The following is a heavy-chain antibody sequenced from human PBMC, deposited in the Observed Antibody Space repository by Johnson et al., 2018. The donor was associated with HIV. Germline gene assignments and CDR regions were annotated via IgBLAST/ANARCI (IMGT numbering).Heavy chain of an antibody. CDR3: ARVKQQVVRVGSDAFDI. V-gene: IGHV3-30*19. CDR2: ISYDGSNK. D-gene: IGHD6-13*01. Sequence: QVQLVEFGGGVVQPGRSLRLSCVTSGFTFSSYGMHWVRQAPGKGLAWVAVISYDGSNKYYADSVKGRFTISRDNSKNTLYLQMNSLRAEDTAVYYCARVKQQVVRVGSDAFDIWGQGTMVTVSS. J-gene: IGHJ3*02. CDR1: GFTFSSYG.